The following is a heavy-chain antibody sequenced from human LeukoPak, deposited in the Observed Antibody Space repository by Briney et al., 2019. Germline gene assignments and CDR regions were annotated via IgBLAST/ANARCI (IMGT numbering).Heavy chain of an antibody. CDR1: GFTFSSYA. V-gene: IGHV3-23*01. Sequence: GGSLRLSCAASGFTFSSYAMSRVRQAPGKGLEWVSAISGSGGSTYYADSVKGRFTISRDNSKNTLYLQMNSLRAEDTAVYYCVKGIYDFWSGYYRRAENHFDYWGQGTLVTVSS. CDR2: ISGSGGST. J-gene: IGHJ4*02. D-gene: IGHD3-3*01. CDR3: VKGIYDFWSGYYRRAENHFDY.